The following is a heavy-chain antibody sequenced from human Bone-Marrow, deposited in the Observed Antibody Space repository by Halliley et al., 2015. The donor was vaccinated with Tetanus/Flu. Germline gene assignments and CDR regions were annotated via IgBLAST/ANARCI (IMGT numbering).Heavy chain of an antibody. CDR1: GDSIDSAKW. CDR3: ARVGDSGFGAPSYGLDF. Sequence: TLSLTCTVLGDSIDSAKWWHWVRQSPRKGLEWIGEIYFSGTTNYNPSLKTRAIISFDKSKNHFSLNLTSVTAADTALYYCARVGDSGFGAPSYGLDFWGQGTPVSVTS. J-gene: IGHJ6*02. D-gene: IGHD3-16*01. V-gene: IGHV4-4*02. CDR2: IYFSGTT.